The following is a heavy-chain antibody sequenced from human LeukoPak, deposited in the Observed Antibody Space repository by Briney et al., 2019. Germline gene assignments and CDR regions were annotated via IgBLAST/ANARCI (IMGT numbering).Heavy chain of an antibody. CDR3: AKLGVRLTSTGQDY. V-gene: IGHV3-23*01. D-gene: IGHD3-9*01. J-gene: IGHJ4*02. CDR1: EFTFSSYV. Sequence: GSLRLSCAASEFTFSSYVMYWVRQAPGKGLEWVAAINYNGVITDYADSVGGRFTISRDNSKNTLYLQMNSLRGEDTAVYYCAKLGVRLTSTGQDYWGQGTLVTVSS. CDR2: INYNGVIT.